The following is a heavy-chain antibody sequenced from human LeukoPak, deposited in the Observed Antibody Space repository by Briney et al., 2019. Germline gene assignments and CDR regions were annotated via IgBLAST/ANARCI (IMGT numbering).Heavy chain of an antibody. V-gene: IGHV6-1*01. Sequence: SQTLSLTCALSGVSLSSNSAAWNWIRQSPSRCLEWLGRTYYRSNSYNDYAGSVKSRITINPDTSKNQFSLQLNSVTPEDTAVYYCARSYSNYLPFDYWGQGTLVTVSS. D-gene: IGHD4-11*01. CDR2: TYYRSNSYN. J-gene: IGHJ4*02. CDR1: GVSLSSNSAA. CDR3: ARSYSNYLPFDY.